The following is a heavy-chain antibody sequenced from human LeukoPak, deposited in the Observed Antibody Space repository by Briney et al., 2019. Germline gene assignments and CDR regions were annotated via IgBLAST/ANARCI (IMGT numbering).Heavy chain of an antibody. CDR1: GFTFNTYP. J-gene: IGHJ4*02. CDR2: ISGSADST. V-gene: IGHV3-23*01. D-gene: IGHD3-22*01. CDR3: ARPISGSSGVSDY. Sequence: GGSLRLSCAASGFTFNTYPMTWVRQAPGKGLEWVSSISGSADSTYYADSVKGRFTISRDNFRDTLYLQMNSLRAEDTAVYYCARPISGSSGVSDYWGQGTLVTVSP.